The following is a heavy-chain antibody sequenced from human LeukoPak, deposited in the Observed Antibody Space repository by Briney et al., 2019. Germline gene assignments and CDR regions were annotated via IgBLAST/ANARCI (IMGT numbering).Heavy chain of an antibody. CDR2: INIGGTNT. CDR3: ATDGAGFDT. J-gene: IGHJ5*02. V-gene: IGHV3-11*01. CDR1: GFTFNDYY. Sequence: SGGSLRLSCAASGFTFNDYYMSWIRQAPGKGLEWLSYINIGGTNTHYADSVKGRFNISRDNAKKSLSLEMNNLRAEDTAVYYCATDGAGFDTWGQGVLVTVSS.